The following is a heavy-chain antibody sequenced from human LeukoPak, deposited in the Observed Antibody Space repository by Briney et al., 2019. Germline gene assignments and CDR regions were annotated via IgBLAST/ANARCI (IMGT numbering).Heavy chain of an antibody. D-gene: IGHD4-17*01. J-gene: IGHJ4*02. CDR2: ISGSGGST. V-gene: IGHV3-23*01. CDR3: AKAYYGDYYDY. Sequence: GGSLRLSCAASGFTFSSYAMSWVRQAPGKGLEWVSAISGSGGSTYYADSVKGRCTISRDNSKNTLYLLMKSLRAEDTAVYYCAKAYYGDYYDYWGQGTLVTVSS. CDR1: GFTFSSYA.